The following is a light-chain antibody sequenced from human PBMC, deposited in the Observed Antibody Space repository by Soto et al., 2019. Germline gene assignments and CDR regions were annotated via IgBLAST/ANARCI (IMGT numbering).Light chain of an antibody. J-gene: IGKJ4*01. Sequence: EVVLTQSPATPSLSPGERATLSCRASQSVSYNLAWYQQKPGQAPRLLIYDASNRATGIPARFSGSGSGTDFTLTISSLEPEDSAVYYCQQRSNWPLTFGGGTKVEIK. CDR2: DAS. CDR3: QQRSNWPLT. V-gene: IGKV3-11*01. CDR1: QSVSYN.